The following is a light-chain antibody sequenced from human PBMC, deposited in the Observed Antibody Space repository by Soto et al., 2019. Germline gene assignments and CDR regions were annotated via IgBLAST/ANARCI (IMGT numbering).Light chain of an antibody. CDR2: GTS. J-gene: IGKJ2*01. V-gene: IGKV1-39*01. Sequence: DIQMTQSPSSLSASVGDRVTITCRASQTIRRYLNWYQHKPGKPPKLLIYGTSNLQSGVPSRFSDRGSGTEFTLTISCLQPEDFATYYCQQTNSPPHSFGQGTNLEIK. CDR1: QTIRRY. CDR3: QQTNSPPHS.